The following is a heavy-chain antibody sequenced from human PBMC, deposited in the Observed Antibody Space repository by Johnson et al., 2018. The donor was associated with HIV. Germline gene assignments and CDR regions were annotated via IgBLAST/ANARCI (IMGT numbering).Heavy chain of an antibody. CDR2: IWYDGLNK. J-gene: IGHJ3*02. CDR3: ARESSAGEYSYGII. V-gene: IGHV3-33*01. CDR1: GFTFRSYG. D-gene: IGHD5-18*01. Sequence: VQLVESGGGVVQPGRSLRLSCAASGFTFRSYGMHWVRQAPGKGLEWVAVIWYDGLNKYFVDSVKGLFTISRDNSKNTLYLQMNSLKAEDTAVYYCARESSAGEYSYGIIWGQGTMVTVSS.